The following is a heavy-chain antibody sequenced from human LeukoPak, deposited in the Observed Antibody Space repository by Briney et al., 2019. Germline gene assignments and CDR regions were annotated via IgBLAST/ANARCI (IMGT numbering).Heavy chain of an antibody. CDR3: ARSIRFLEWLPPFFDY. V-gene: IGHV3-30-3*01. D-gene: IGHD3-3*01. Sequence: PGGSLRLSCAASGFTFSSYAMHWVRQAPGKGLEWVAVISYDGSNKYYADSVKGRFTISRDNSKNTLYLQMNSLRAEDTAVYYCARSIRFLEWLPPFFDYWGQGTLVTVSS. CDR1: GFTFSSYA. CDR2: ISYDGSNK. J-gene: IGHJ4*02.